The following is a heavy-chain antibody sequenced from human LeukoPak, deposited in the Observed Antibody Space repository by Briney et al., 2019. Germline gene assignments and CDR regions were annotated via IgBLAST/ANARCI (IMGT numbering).Heavy chain of an antibody. Sequence: GGSLRLSCAASGFTFNNYGMHWVRQAPGKGLEGLAFIRYDGSNTYYADSVKGRFTVSRDDSKNTLYLQMNSLRGDDTAVYYCAKDGTSYYYIYYWGQGTLVTVSS. J-gene: IGHJ4*02. CDR2: IRYDGSNT. CDR3: AKDGTSYYYIYY. CDR1: GFTFNNYG. V-gene: IGHV3-30*02. D-gene: IGHD2/OR15-2a*01.